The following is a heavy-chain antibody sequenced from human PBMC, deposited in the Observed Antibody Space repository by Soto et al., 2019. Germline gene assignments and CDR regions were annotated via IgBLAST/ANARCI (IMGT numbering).Heavy chain of an antibody. Sequence: EEHLVESGGGPVKPGGSLRLSCAASGFTFSGAWISWVRQVPGKGLEWVGRIKSKFDGGRIDYAASVKCRFSISRDDSANTLFMQMNSLKTEDTAVYFCTTSVTGTPRAIDYWGQGTLVTVSS. CDR2: IKSKFDGGRI. J-gene: IGHJ4*02. CDR3: TTSVTGTPRAIDY. D-gene: IGHD1-7*01. V-gene: IGHV3-15*01. CDR1: GFTFSGAW.